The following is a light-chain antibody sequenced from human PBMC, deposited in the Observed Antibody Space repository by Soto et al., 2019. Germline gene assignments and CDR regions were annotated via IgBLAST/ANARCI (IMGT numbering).Light chain of an antibody. Sequence: DIVMTQSPDSLAVSLGERATINCKSSQSVLYNSNKKNYLAWHQQKPGQPPKLLIYWASTRESGVPDRFSGSGSGTDFSLTISSLQAEDVAVYYCQQYYSTPRTFGQGTKVEIK. V-gene: IGKV4-1*01. J-gene: IGKJ1*01. CDR3: QQYYSTPRT. CDR1: QSVLYNSNKKNY. CDR2: WAS.